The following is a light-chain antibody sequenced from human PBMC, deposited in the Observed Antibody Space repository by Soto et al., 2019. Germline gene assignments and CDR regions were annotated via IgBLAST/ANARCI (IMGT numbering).Light chain of an antibody. J-gene: IGKJ1*01. CDR1: QSVSSS. V-gene: IGKV3-15*01. Sequence: EIVMTQSPATLSVSPGERATLSCRASQSVSSSLAWYQQKPGQAPRLLIYGASTRATGIPARFSGSGSGTEFTLTISSLQSEDFAVYFCQQYAYWPETFGQGTKVDNK. CDR3: QQYAYWPET. CDR2: GAS.